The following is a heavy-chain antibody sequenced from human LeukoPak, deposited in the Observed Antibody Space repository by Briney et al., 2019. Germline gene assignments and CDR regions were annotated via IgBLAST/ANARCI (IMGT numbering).Heavy chain of an antibody. CDR3: ANTGGWFGELLYFRVGWHDY. V-gene: IGHV4-59*01. CDR1: GGSISTYY. J-gene: IGHJ4*02. CDR2: IYYSGST. D-gene: IGHD3-10*01. Sequence: SETLSLTCAVSGGSISTYYWSWIRQPPGKGLDYIGYIYYSGSTNYNPSLKSRVTISVDTSKNQFSLKLSSVTAADTAVYYCANTGGWFGELLYFRVGWHDYWGQGTLVTVSS.